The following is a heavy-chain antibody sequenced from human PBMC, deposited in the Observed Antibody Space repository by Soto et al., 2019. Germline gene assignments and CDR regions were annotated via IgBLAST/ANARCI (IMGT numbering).Heavy chain of an antibody. CDR2: IIPVLGAP. J-gene: IGHJ4*02. Sequence: QVQLVQSGTEVKKPGSSVKVSCKTSGGTFSSFPIAWVRQAPGQGLEWVGGIIPVLGAPSYAQTFQGRVTITADEYTSAAYLELSSLRSDDTAVYFCARDRHYENHTFYYLKYYFDYWGQGTLGTVSS. CDR3: ARDRHYENHTFYYLKYYFDY. D-gene: IGHD3-22*01. CDR1: GGTFSSFP. V-gene: IGHV1-69*01.